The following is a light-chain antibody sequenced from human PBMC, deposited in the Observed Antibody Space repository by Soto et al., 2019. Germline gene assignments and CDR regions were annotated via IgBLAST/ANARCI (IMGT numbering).Light chain of an antibody. CDR1: NRDVGGYNY. CDR2: DVS. V-gene: IGLV2-14*01. J-gene: IGLJ2*01. Sequence: QSALTQPASVSGSPGQSIAISCTGTNRDVGGYNYVSWYQQHPGKAPKLMIYDVSNRPSGVSDRFSGSKSGNTASLTISGLQAEDEADYYCSSYTTSSSLEVFGGGTKLTVL. CDR3: SSYTTSSSLEV.